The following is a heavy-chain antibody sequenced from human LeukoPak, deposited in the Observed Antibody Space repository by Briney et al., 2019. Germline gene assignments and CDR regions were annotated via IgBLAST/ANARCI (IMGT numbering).Heavy chain of an antibody. V-gene: IGHV3-7*01. CDR3: ATRGNYFEY. Sequence: GGSLRLSCAASGFTFSSYSMNWVRQAPGKGLEWVANIKGDGNEKYYVDSVKGRFTISRDNTKNSLFLQMNSLRAEDTAVYYCATRGNYFEYWGQGTQVTVSS. CDR2: IKGDGNEK. J-gene: IGHJ4*02. CDR1: GFTFSSYS.